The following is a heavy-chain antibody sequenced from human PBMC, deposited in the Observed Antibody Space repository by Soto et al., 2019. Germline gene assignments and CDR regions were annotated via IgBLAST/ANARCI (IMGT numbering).Heavy chain of an antibody. CDR1: GYTFTSYY. D-gene: IGHD1-26*01. V-gene: IGHV1-46*01. J-gene: IGHJ4*02. CDR3: ARVKRWELLLDY. CDR2: INPSGGST. Sequence: QVQLVQSGAEVKKPGASVKVSCKASGYTFTSYYMHWVRQAPGQGLEWMGIINPSGGSTSYAQKFHGRVTMTRDTSTSTVYMELSSVRSEDTAVYYCARVKRWELLLDYWGQGTLVTVSS.